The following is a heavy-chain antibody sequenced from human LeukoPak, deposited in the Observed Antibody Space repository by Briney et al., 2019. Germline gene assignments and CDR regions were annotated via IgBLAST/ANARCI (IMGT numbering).Heavy chain of an antibody. CDR2: IDPDGNKK. Sequence: GGSLRLSCAVSGLTFSSSWMDWVRQAPGKGLEWVASIDPDGNKKYSADSVKGRFTISRDNAENSLYLQMNSLRVEDTAFYYCARDLAYSRLDYWGQGMLVTVSS. D-gene: IGHD5-18*01. J-gene: IGHJ4*02. V-gene: IGHV3-7*01. CDR3: ARDLAYSRLDY. CDR1: GLTFSSSW.